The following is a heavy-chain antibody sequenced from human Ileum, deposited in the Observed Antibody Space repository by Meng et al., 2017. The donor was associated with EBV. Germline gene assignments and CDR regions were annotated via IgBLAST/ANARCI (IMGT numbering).Heavy chain of an antibody. J-gene: IGHJ4*02. D-gene: IGHD6-13*01. CDR1: GGSFSGYY. V-gene: IGHV4-34*01. CDR3: ARGFYTYGSSCFDY. CDR2: INHSGST. Sequence: HVQIQRWGAGRLNPSEPLSLPCAVYGGSFSGYYWTWIRQPPGKGLEWIGEINHSGSTNYNPSLKSRVTISVDKNQFSLKLSSVTAADTAVYYCARGFYTYGSSCFDYWGQGTLVTVSS.